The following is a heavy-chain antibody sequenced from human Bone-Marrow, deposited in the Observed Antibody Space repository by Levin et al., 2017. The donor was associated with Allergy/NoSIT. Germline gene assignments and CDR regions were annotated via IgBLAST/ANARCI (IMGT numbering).Heavy chain of an antibody. CDR1: GFAFSTYW. CDR2: IKVDGSAS. J-gene: IGHJ2*01. CDR3: VREAWFFDL. V-gene: IGHV3-7*01. Sequence: GGSLRLSCAASGFAFSTYWMDWVRQPPGKGLEWVANIKVDGSASNYVDSVKGRFTISRDNAQNSLYLQMNSLRAEDTAGYYCVREAWFFDLWGRGTRVTVSS.